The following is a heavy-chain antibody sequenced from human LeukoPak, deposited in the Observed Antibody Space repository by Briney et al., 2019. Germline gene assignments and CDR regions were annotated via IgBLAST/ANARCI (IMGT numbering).Heavy chain of an antibody. D-gene: IGHD3-10*01. CDR3: ARVTYRSGTYGAFDY. CDR2: ILGLGGASRT. Sequence: GGSLRLSCSASGFSFSTDGMTWVRQAPGKGLEWVSGILGLGGASRTYYADSVKGRFTISRDNSKNTLYLQMNSLRAEDTAVYYCARVTYRSGTYGAFDYWGQGTLVTVSS. V-gene: IGHV3-23*01. J-gene: IGHJ4*02. CDR1: GFSFSTDG.